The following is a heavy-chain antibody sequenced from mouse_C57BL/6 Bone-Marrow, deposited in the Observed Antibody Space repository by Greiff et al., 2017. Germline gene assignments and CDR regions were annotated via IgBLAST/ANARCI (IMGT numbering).Heavy chain of an antibody. V-gene: IGHV1-52*01. CDR1: GYTFTSYW. CDR3: ARPIYDGYYWYFDV. J-gene: IGHJ1*03. Sequence: QVQLQQPGAELVRPGSSVKLSCKASGYTFTSYWMHWVKQRPIQGLEWIGNIDPSDRETNYNQKFKDKATLTVDKSSSTAYMQLSSLTSEDSAVYYCARPIYDGYYWYFDVWGTGTTVTVSS. D-gene: IGHD2-3*01. CDR2: IDPSDRET.